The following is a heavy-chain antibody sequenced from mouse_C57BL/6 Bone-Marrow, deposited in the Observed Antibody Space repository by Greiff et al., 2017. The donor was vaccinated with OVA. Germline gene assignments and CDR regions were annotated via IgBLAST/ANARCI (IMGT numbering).Heavy chain of an antibody. Sequence: VQLKESGGDLVKPGGSLKLSCAASGFTFSSYGMSWVRQTPDKRLEWVATISSGGSYTYYPDSVKGRFTISRDNAKNTLYLQMSSLKSEDTAMYYCARTPLYGNYFDYWGQGTTLTVSS. D-gene: IGHD2-1*01. CDR1: GFTFSSYG. J-gene: IGHJ2*01. CDR3: ARTPLYGNYFDY. V-gene: IGHV5-6*01. CDR2: ISSGGSYT.